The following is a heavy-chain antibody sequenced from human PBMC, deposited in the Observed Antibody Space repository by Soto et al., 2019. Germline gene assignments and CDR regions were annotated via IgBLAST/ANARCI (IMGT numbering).Heavy chain of an antibody. CDR3: ARLAYSNGWIFDY. J-gene: IGHJ4*02. CDR2: IKQDGSER. Sequence: WCMGLCCAACAFTVWIYGVSWFLKTPGRGLEWVANIKQDGSERYYVDSVKGRFTISRDNAKDSLYLQMNSLRGEDTAVYFCARLAYSNGWIFDYWGQGTLVTVSS. CDR1: AFTVWIYG. D-gene: IGHD6-19*01. V-gene: IGHV3-7*01.